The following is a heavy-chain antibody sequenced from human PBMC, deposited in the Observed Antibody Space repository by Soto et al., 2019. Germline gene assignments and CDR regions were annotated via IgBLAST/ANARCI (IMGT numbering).Heavy chain of an antibody. Sequence: GGSLRLSCAASGFTFSDCGMHWVRQAPGKGLEWVAVIWNDGSNKYYADSVKGRFTISRDNSRNTLYLQMNSLRAEDTAVYYCARDYSSSWYGLDNWGQGTLVTVSS. CDR3: ARDYSSSWYGLDN. D-gene: IGHD6-13*01. J-gene: IGHJ4*02. CDR1: GFTFSDCG. V-gene: IGHV3-33*01. CDR2: IWNDGSNK.